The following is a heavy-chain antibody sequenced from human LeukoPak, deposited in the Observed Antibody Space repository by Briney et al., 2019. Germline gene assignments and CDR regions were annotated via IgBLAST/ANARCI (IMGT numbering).Heavy chain of an antibody. J-gene: IGHJ4*02. V-gene: IGHV1-24*01. D-gene: IGHD3-16*01. Sequence: GASVKVSCKVSGYTLTELSMHWVRQAPGKGLEWMGGFDPEDGETIYAQKFQGRVTMTEDTSTDTAYMELSSLRSEDTAVYYCATTPFLRLGEFFRDYWGQGTLVTVSS. CDR2: FDPEDGET. CDR3: ATTPFLRLGEFFRDY. CDR1: GYTLTELS.